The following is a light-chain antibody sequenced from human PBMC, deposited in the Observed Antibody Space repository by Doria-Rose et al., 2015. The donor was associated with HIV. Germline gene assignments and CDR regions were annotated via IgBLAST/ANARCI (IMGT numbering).Light chain of an antibody. V-gene: IGLV1-40*01. CDR3: QSYDSSLSGPQVV. CDR2: GNT. J-gene: IGLJ2*01. Sequence: QPVLTQPPSVSGAPGQRVTISCTGSSSSIGAGYDVHWYPQLPGTAPKLLIYGNTNRPSVVPDRFSGSKSGSSASLAITGLQAEDEADYYCQSYDSSLSGPQVVFGGGTKLTVL. CDR1: SSSIGAGYD.